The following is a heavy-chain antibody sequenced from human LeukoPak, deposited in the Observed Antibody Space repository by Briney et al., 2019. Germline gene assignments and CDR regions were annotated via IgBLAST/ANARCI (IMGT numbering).Heavy chain of an antibody. CDR2: IYYSGST. CDR3: ARETFGEYPHYFDY. CDR1: GGSISSGGYY. D-gene: IGHD3-10*01. J-gene: IGHJ4*02. Sequence: SETLSLTCTVSGGSISSGGYYWSWIRQHPGKGLEWIGYIYYSGSTYYNPPLKSRVTISVDTSKNQFSLKLSSVTAAGTAVYYCARETFGEYPHYFDYWGQGTLVTVSS. V-gene: IGHV4-31*03.